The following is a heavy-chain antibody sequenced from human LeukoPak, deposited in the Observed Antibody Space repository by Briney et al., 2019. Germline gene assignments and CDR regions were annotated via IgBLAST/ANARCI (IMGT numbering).Heavy chain of an antibody. J-gene: IGHJ5*02. CDR1: GVSINDHY. Sequence: ASETLSLTCSISGVSINDHYWAWIRQPAGRGLEWIGHIYISGTTDYNPSLRSRVTISLDMSKNSFSLRLTSMTAADTAVYYCAREYDFWTGTDFSRGWLDPWGQGIVVTVSS. CDR3: AREYDFWTGTDFSRGWLDP. D-gene: IGHD3-3*01. V-gene: IGHV4-4*07. CDR2: IYISGTT.